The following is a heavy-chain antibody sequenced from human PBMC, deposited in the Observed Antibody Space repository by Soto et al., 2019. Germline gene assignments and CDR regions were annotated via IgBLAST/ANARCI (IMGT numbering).Heavy chain of an antibody. V-gene: IGHV3-33*01. J-gene: IGHJ4*02. CDR1: GFTFSTYG. Sequence: PGGSLRLSCAPSGFTFSTYGMHWVRQAPGKGLEWVAVIWYDGSNQYYADSVKGRFTISRDNSKNMLYLQMNSLRAEDTAVYYCARDLGAFNYGSAYFEYWGQGTPVTVSS. CDR2: IWYDGSNQ. CDR3: ARDLGAFNYGSAYFEY. D-gene: IGHD3-10*01.